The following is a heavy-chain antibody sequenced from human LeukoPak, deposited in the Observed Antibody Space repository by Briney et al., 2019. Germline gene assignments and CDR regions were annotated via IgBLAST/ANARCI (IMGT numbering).Heavy chain of an antibody. J-gene: IGHJ6*04. CDR2: INHSGST. CDR1: GGSFSGYY. V-gene: IGHV4-34*01. CDR3: ARGRYGSGSYQLSYGMDV. Sequence: SETLSLTCAVYGGSFSGYYWSWIRQPPGKGLEWMAEINHSGSTNYNPSLKSRVNISVDPSKNQFYLKVSSVNAAATAVYYCARGRYGSGSYQLSYGMDVWGKGTTVTVSS. D-gene: IGHD3-10*01.